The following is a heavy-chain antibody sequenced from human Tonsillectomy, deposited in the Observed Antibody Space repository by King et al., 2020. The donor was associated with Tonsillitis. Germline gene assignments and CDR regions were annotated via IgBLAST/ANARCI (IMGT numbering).Heavy chain of an antibody. CDR3: ARISARDDTFDI. CDR1: WFSLSTSGMR. D-gene: IGHD6-25*01. Sequence: TLKESGPALVKPTQTLTLTCTFSWFSLSTSGMRVSWIRQPPGKALEWLALIDWDDDKFYSTSLKTRLTISKDTSKNQVVLTMTNMDTVDTATYYFARISARDDTFDIWGQGTMVTVSS. CDR2: IDWDDDK. J-gene: IGHJ3*02. V-gene: IGHV2-70*04.